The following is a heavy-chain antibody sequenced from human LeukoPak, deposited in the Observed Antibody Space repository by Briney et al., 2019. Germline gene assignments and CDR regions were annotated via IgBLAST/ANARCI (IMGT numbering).Heavy chain of an antibody. V-gene: IGHV1-46*01. J-gene: IGHJ2*01. D-gene: IGHD6-13*01. CDR3: ARDRSTAASGRSWYLDL. Sequence: ASVKVSCKAFGYTFTSNYMHWVRQAPGQGPEWMGVISPSGGSTTYAQKFQGRVTLTRDMSTSTVYMELSSLRSEDTAVYYCARDRSTAASGRSWYLDLWGRGTLVTVSS. CDR1: GYTFTSNY. CDR2: ISPSGGST.